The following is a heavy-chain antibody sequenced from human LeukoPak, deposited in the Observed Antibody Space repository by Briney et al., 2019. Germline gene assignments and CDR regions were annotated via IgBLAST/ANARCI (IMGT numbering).Heavy chain of an antibody. CDR2: INTSGTS. V-gene: IGHV4-4*07. J-gene: IGHJ5*02. CDR1: GVSISSYY. D-gene: IGHD6-25*01. Sequence: SETLSLTCTVSGVSISSYYWRWIRQPAGKGLEWILRINTSGTSNYNPSLRSRVTMSVDTSKNQFSLSLSSVTAADTAVYYCAREGGGPRWLDPWGQGTLVTVSS. CDR3: AREGGGPRWLDP.